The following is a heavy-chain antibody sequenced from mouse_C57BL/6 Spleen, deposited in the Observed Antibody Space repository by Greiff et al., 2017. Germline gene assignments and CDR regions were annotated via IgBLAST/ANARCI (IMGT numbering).Heavy chain of an antibody. CDR3: ARIDDGYFDY. CDR2: ISYSGST. CDR1: GYSITSGYV. D-gene: IGHD2-3*01. Sequence: EVKLQESGPGMVKPSQSLSLTCTVTGYSITSGYVWHWIRHFPGNKLEWMGYISYSGSTNYNPSLKSRISITHDTSKNHFFLKLNSVTTEDTATYYCARIDDGYFDYWGQGTTLTVSS. J-gene: IGHJ2*01. V-gene: IGHV3-1*01.